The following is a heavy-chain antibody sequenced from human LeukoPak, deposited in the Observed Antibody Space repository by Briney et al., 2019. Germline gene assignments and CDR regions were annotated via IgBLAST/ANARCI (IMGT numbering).Heavy chain of an antibody. V-gene: IGHV3-48*01. Sequence: GSLRLSCAASGFTFSTYNMNWVRQAPGKGLEWDSYISSSGSTTYYVDSVKGRFTISRDNAKNSLYLQMNSLRAEDTAVYYCARERIDGYNSLDYWGQGTLVTVSS. CDR3: ARERIDGYNSLDY. J-gene: IGHJ4*02. D-gene: IGHD5-24*01. CDR1: GFTFSTYN. CDR2: ISSSGSTT.